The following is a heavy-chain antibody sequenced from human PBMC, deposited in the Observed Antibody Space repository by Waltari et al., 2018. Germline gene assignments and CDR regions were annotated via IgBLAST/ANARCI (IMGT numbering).Heavy chain of an antibody. Sequence: QVQLQESGPGLVKPSETLSLTCTVSGGSISSYYWSWIRQPPGKGLEWIGYIYTSGSTNSNPSLKSRFTISVDTSKNQFSLKLSSVTAADTAVYYCAARYCSGGSCSDAFDIWGQGTMVTVSS. V-gene: IGHV4-4*09. CDR1: GGSISSYY. CDR2: IYTSGST. J-gene: IGHJ3*02. CDR3: AARYCSGGSCSDAFDI. D-gene: IGHD2-15*01.